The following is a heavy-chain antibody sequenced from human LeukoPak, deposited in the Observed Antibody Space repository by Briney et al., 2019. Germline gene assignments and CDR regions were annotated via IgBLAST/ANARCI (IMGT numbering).Heavy chain of an antibody. J-gene: IGHJ3*02. V-gene: IGHV3-23*01. D-gene: IGHD3-22*01. CDR1: GFTFSSFD. CDR3: AKTGTWGMIVVVILGAFDI. Sequence: GGSLRLSCAASGFTFSSFDMSWVRQAPGEGLEWVSAISGSGGSTYNADSVKGRFTISRDNSKNTMYLQMNSLRAEDTAVYYCAKTGTWGMIVVVILGAFDIWGQGTMVTVSS. CDR2: ISGSGGST.